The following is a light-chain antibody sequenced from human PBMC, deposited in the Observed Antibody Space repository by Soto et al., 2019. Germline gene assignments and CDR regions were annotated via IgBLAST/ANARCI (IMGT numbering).Light chain of an antibody. CDR2: DVS. V-gene: IGLV2-8*01. CDR3: SSYAGNMNLI. J-gene: IGLJ2*01. CDR1: SSDVGGHNH. Sequence: QSALTQPPSASGSPGQSVTISCTGSSSDVGGHNHVSWYQQHPGKAPKLMIYDVSKRPSGVPGRFSGSKSVNTASLTVTGLQAEDEADYYCSSYAGNMNLIFGGRTKLTVL.